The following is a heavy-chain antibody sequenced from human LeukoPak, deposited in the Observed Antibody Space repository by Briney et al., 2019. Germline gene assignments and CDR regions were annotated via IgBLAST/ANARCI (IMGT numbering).Heavy chain of an antibody. CDR2: IYYSGST. J-gene: IGHJ4*02. V-gene: IGHV4-39*07. CDR1: GGSISSSSHY. Sequence: SETLSLTCTVSGGSISSSSHYWGWIRQPPGKGLEWIGSIYYSGSTYYNPSLKSRVTISVDTSKNQFSLKLSSVTAADTAVYYCASHYDFWSGYFGYWGQGTLVTVSS. D-gene: IGHD3-3*01. CDR3: ASHYDFWSGYFGY.